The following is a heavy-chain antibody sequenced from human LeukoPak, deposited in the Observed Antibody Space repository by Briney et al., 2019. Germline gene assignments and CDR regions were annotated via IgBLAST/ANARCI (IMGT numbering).Heavy chain of an antibody. CDR1: GGSISSSNYY. J-gene: IGHJ6*03. CDR3: ARHGYCSGGSCYSWGYYYYMDV. Sequence: SETLSLTCTVSGGSISSSNYYWGWIRQPPGKGLEWIGSIYYRGSTYYNPSLMSRVTIFVDTSKNQFSLKLSSVTAADTAVYYRARHGYCSGGSCYSWGYYYYMDVWGKGTTVTISS. D-gene: IGHD2-15*01. CDR2: IYYRGST. V-gene: IGHV4-39*01.